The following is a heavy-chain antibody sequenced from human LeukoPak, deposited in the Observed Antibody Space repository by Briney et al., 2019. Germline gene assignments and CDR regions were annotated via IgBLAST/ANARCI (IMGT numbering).Heavy chain of an antibody. CDR2: INPNSGGT. V-gene: IGHV1-2*02. CDR1: GYTFTGYY. Sequence: ASVKVSCKASGYTFTGYYMHWVRQAPGQGLEWMGWINPNSGGTNYAQKFQGRVTMTRDTSTSTAYMELSRLRSDDTAVYYCARVAVDTAMVQWFDPWGQGTLVTVSS. CDR3: ARVAVDTAMVQWFDP. J-gene: IGHJ5*02. D-gene: IGHD5-18*01.